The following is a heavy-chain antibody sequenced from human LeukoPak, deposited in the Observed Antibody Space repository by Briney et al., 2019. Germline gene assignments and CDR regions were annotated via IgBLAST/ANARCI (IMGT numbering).Heavy chain of an antibody. CDR3: ASVRRGFGESSKYYSYYYMDV. V-gene: IGHV4-39*01. Sequence: PSETLSLTCTVSGGSISSSSYYWGWIRQPPGKGLEWVGSIYYSGSTYFNPSLKSRVTISVDTSKNQFSLKLSAAAAADTAVYYCASVRRGFGESSKYYSYYYMDVWGIGTTVTISS. J-gene: IGHJ6*03. CDR1: GGSISSSSYY. CDR2: IYYSGST. D-gene: IGHD3-10*01.